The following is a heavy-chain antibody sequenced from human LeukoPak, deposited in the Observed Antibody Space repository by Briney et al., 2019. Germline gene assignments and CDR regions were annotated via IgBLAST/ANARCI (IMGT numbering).Heavy chain of an antibody. D-gene: IGHD5-12*01. CDR1: GFTFGSSE. V-gene: IGHV3-48*03. CDR3: AKDRTYSAYAALDY. J-gene: IGHJ4*02. CDR2: ITISGSTT. Sequence: GGSLRLSCAASGFTFGSSEMNWVRQAPGKGLEWISYITISGSTTYYADSVKGRFTISRDNAENSLYLQMNSLRTEDTALYYCAKDRTYSAYAALDYWGQGTLVTVSS.